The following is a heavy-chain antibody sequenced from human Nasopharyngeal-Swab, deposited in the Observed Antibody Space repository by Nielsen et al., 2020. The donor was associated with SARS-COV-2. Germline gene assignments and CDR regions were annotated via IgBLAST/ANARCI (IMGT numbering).Heavy chain of an antibody. CDR3: ARWVGDYYGMDV. Sequence: SETLSLTCTVSGGSVSSGSYYWSWIRQPPGKGLEWIGYIYYSGSTNYNPSVKSRVTISVDTSKNQFSLKLSSVTAADTAVYYCARWVGDYYGMDVWGQGTTVTVSS. CDR1: GGSVSSGSYY. V-gene: IGHV4-61*01. CDR2: IYYSGST. J-gene: IGHJ6*02.